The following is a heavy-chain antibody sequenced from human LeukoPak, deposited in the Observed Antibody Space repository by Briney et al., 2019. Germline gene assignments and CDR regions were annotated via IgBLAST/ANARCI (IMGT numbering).Heavy chain of an antibody. J-gene: IGHJ4*02. CDR2: ISSSSSTI. Sequence: PGGSLRLSCAASGFTSSSYSMNWVRQAPGKGLEWVSYISSSSSTIYYAGSVKGRFTISRDNAKNSLYLQMNSLRAEDTAVYYCATDRYSTFDYWGQGILVTVSS. V-gene: IGHV3-48*01. CDR1: GFTSSSYS. CDR3: ATDRYSTFDY. D-gene: IGHD6-13*01.